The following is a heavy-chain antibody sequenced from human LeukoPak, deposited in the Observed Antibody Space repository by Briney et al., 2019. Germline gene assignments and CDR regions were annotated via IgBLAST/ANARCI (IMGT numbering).Heavy chain of an antibody. CDR3: ARGGHFEY. CDR1: GDSVSSDSSA. Sequence: SQTLSLTCAISGDSVSSDSSAWNWFRQSPSRGLEWLGRTYYRSKWYNDYAVSVKSRITINPDTSRNQFSLQLNSVTPEDTAVYYCARGGHFEYWGQGTLVTVSS. J-gene: IGHJ4*02. CDR2: TYYRSKWYN. V-gene: IGHV6-1*01. D-gene: IGHD6-25*01.